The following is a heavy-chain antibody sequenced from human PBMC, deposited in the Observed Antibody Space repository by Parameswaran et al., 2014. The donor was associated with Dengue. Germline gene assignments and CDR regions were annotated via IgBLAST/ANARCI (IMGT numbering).Heavy chain of an antibody. J-gene: IGHJ4*02. D-gene: IGHD6-19*01. CDR3: ARVKQWLNDY. Sequence: VRQAPGKGLEWVSYISSSGSTIYYADSVKGRFTISRDNAKNSLYLQMNSLRAEDTAVYYCARVKQWLNDYWGQGTLVTVSS. CDR2: ISSSGSTI. V-gene: IGHV3-11*01.